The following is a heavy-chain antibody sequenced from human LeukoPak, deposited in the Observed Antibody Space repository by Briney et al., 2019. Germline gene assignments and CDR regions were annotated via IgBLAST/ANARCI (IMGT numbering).Heavy chain of an antibody. CDR3: ARLTQQPDY. D-gene: IGHD1-14*01. Sequence: GAALQISCKGSGYGFTSYWFGWVRQLPGKGLEWMGVIYPGDCDTRYSPSFQGQVTISADKSISNSSLQWSSLSAPDTAMYYCARLTQQPDYWGQGTLVTVSS. CDR2: IYPGDCDT. CDR1: GYGFTSYW. J-gene: IGHJ4*02. V-gene: IGHV5-51*01.